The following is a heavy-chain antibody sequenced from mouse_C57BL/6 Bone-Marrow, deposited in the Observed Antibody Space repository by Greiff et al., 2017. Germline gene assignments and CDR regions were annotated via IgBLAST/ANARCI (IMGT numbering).Heavy chain of an antibody. CDR1: GFTFSSYA. J-gene: IGHJ2*01. CDR3: ARDPLLGGGYCDY. D-gene: IGHD4-1*01. Sequence: EVKLVESGGGLVKPGGSLKLSCAASGFTFSSYAMSWVRQTPEKRLEWVATISDGGSYTYYPDNVKGRFTISRDNAKNNLYLQMSHLKSEDTAMYYCARDPLLGGGYCDYWGQGTTLTVSS. CDR2: ISDGGSYT. V-gene: IGHV5-4*01.